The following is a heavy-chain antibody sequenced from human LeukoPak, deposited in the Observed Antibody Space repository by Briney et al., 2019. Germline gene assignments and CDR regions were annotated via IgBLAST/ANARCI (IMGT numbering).Heavy chain of an antibody. CDR2: IIPLFGTA. CDR3: ARVFARGGEISGSYYYY. V-gene: IGHV1-69*05. Sequence: SVKVSCKASGGTFSSYAISWVRQAPGQGLDWMGGIIPLFGTANYAQKFQGRVTITTDESTSTAYMELSSLRSEDTAIYYCARVFARGGEISGSYYYYWGQGTLVTVSS. J-gene: IGHJ4*02. D-gene: IGHD1-26*01. CDR1: GGTFSSYA.